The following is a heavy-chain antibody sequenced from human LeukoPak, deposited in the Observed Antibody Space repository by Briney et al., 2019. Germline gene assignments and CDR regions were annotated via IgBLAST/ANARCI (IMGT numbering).Heavy chain of an antibody. Sequence: GGSLRLSCAASGFTYSSYAMSWVRQAPGKGLEWVSVISNSGGSTNYADSVKGRFTISRDNSKNTLYLQMNSLRAEDTAVYHCAKGTDYGGNLCYFDYWGQGTLVTVSS. V-gene: IGHV3-23*01. CDR3: AKGTDYGGNLCYFDY. D-gene: IGHD4-23*01. CDR1: GFTYSSYA. J-gene: IGHJ4*02. CDR2: ISNSGGST.